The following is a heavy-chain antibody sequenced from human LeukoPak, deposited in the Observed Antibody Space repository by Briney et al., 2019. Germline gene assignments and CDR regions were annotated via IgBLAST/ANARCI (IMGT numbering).Heavy chain of an antibody. D-gene: IGHD5-18*01. CDR2: ISSTSSTI. Sequence: GGSLRLSCAASGFTFSSYSMNWVRQAPGKGLEWVSYISSTSSTIYYGDSVKGRFTISRDNAKNSLYLQMNSLRAEDTAVYYCARERGYSYGYSDYWGQGTLVTVSS. CDR1: GFTFSSYS. J-gene: IGHJ4*02. V-gene: IGHV3-48*01. CDR3: ARERGYSYGYSDY.